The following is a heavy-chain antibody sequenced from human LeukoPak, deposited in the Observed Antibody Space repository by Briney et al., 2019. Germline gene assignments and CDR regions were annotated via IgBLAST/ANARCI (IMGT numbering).Heavy chain of an antibody. CDR1: GFTFSTYA. CDR3: ARDGDYTNYYYYGVDV. D-gene: IGHD4-11*01. J-gene: IGHJ6*04. V-gene: IGHV3-30*04. CDR2: VSNDGSDT. Sequence: PGRSLRLSCAASGFTFSTYAMHWVRQAPGRGLEWVTFVSNDGSDTYYADSVKGRFSVSRDNSKNTLYLQMNSLRVEDTAVYYCARDGDYTNYYYYGVDVWGKGTTVTVSS.